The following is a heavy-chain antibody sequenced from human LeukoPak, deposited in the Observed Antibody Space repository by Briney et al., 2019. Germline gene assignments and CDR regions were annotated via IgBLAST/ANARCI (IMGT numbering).Heavy chain of an antibody. CDR1: GGSISSYY. Sequence: PSETLSLTCTVSGGSISSYYWSWIRQPPGKGLEWIGYIYYSGSTNYNPSLKSRVTISVDTSKNQFSLKLSSVTAADTAVYYCAREXEYXSSSRADAFDIWGQGTMVTVSS. CDR2: IYYSGST. D-gene: IGHD6-6*01. V-gene: IGHV4-59*01. CDR3: AREXEYXSSSRADAFDI. J-gene: IGHJ3*02.